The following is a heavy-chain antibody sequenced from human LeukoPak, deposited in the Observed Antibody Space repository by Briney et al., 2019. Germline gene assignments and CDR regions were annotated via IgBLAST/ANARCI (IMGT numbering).Heavy chain of an antibody. Sequence: GGSLRLSCAASRFTFSSYWMSWVRQAPGKGLEWVANIKQDGSEKYYVDSVKGRFTISRDNAKNSLYLQMNSLRAEDTAMYYCARASGPYDAFDIWGQGTMVTVSS. J-gene: IGHJ3*02. CDR3: ARASGPYDAFDI. V-gene: IGHV3-7*01. CDR1: RFTFSSYW. CDR2: IKQDGSEK.